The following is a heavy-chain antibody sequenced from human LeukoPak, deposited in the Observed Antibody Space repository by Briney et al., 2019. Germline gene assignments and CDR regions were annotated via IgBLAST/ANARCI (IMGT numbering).Heavy chain of an antibody. J-gene: IGHJ4*02. V-gene: IGHV3-7*05. CDR1: GFTFSSYW. CDR3: ARHTSGQPFDY. Sequence: GGSLRLSCAASGFTFSSYWMIWVRQAPGKGLEWVANIQQDGSEKYYVDSVKGRFTISRDNAKNSLYLQMNSLRAEDTAVYYCARHTSGQPFDYWGQGTLVTVSS. CDR2: IQQDGSEK. D-gene: IGHD6-19*01.